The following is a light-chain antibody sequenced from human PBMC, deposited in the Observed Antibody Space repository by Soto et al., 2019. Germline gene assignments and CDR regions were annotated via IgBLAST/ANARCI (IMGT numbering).Light chain of an antibody. J-gene: IGKJ2*01. CDR2: KAS. V-gene: IGKV1-5*03. Sequence: DIQMTQSPSTLSASVGDRVTMTCRASQNVNEWLAWYQQKPGNAPTLLIYKASSLEGGVPSRFSGSGSGTEFILTITSLQPGDFATYYCQQYNSYPYTFGQGTNLELK. CDR3: QQYNSYPYT. CDR1: QNVNEW.